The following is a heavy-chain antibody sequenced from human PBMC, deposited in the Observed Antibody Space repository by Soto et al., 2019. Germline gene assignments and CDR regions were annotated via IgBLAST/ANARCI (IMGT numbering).Heavy chain of an antibody. CDR3: ARDPSGGEGWFDP. Sequence: SETLSLTCTVSGGSVSSGSNYWSWIRQPPGKGLEWIGYIYYSGSTNYNPSLKSRVTISVDTSKNQFSLKMRSVTAADTAVYYCARDPSGGEGWFDPWGQGTLVTVSS. CDR1: GGSVSSGSNY. CDR2: IYYSGST. J-gene: IGHJ5*02. V-gene: IGHV4-61*01. D-gene: IGHD1-26*01.